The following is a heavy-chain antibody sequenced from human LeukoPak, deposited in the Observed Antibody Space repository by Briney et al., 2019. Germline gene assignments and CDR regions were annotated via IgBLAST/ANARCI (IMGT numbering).Heavy chain of an antibody. Sequence: SETLSLTCTVSGGSISSGGSYWSWIRQHPGKGLEWIGYIYYSGSTYYNPSLKSRVTISVDTSKNQFSLKLSSVTAADTAVYYCARQSIAVAGIGAFDIWGQGTMVTVSS. CDR3: ARQSIAVAGIGAFDI. V-gene: IGHV4-31*03. CDR2: IYYSGST. CDR1: GGSISSGGSY. D-gene: IGHD6-19*01. J-gene: IGHJ3*02.